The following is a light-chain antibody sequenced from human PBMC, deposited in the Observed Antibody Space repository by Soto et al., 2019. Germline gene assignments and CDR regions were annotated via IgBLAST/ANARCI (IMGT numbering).Light chain of an antibody. CDR2: AAS. CDR3: QRGFT. V-gene: IGKV1-39*01. J-gene: IGKJ3*01. CDR1: QSISSY. Sequence: DIQMTQSPSSLSASVGDRVTITCRASQSISSYLNWYQQKPGKAPKLLIYAASSLQSGVPSRFSGSGSGTDFTLTISNLQPEDFATYYCQRGFTFGPGTKVDIK.